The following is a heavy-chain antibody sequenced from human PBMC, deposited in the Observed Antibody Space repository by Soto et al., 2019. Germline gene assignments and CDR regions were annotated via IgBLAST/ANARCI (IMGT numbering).Heavy chain of an antibody. V-gene: IGHV1-46*01. D-gene: IGHD2-21*02. CDR2: VNPSGGHT. Sequence: QVQLVQSGAEVKKPGASVKVSCKASGDTFTDYYIHWVRQAPGQGLEWMGTVNPSGGHTTYAQHFLGRMTMTRDTSTSTLYMELNSLTSEDTAVYYCAGGGHVVVVTAALDFWGQGTLVTVSS. CDR3: AGGGHVVVVTAALDF. CDR1: GDTFTDYY. J-gene: IGHJ4*02.